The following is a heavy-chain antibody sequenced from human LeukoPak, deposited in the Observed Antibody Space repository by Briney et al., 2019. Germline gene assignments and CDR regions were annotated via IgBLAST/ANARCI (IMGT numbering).Heavy chain of an antibody. V-gene: IGHV3-23*01. Sequence: VGSLRLSCAASGFTFSSYALSWVRQAPGKGLEWVSAISGSGGSTYYADSVKGRFTISRDNSKNTLYLQMNSLRAEDTAVYYCAKAVWGSYLFDYWGQGTLVTVSS. D-gene: IGHD3-16*02. J-gene: IGHJ4*02. CDR1: GFTFSSYA. CDR3: AKAVWGSYLFDY. CDR2: ISGSGGST.